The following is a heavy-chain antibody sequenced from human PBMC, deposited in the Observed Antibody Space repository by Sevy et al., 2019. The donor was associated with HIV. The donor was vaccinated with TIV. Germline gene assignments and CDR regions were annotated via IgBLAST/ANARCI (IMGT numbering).Heavy chain of an antibody. CDR3: SRDGVHLRGPDAFDI. Sequence: ASVNVSCKASGYTFTGYYMHWVRQAPGQGLEWMGWINPNSGGTNYAQKFQGRVTMTRDTSISTAYMELSRLRSDDTAMYYYSRDGVHLRGPDAFDIWGQGTMVTVSS. J-gene: IGHJ3*02. D-gene: IGHD3-16*01. CDR1: GYTFTGYY. CDR2: INPNSGGT. V-gene: IGHV1-2*02.